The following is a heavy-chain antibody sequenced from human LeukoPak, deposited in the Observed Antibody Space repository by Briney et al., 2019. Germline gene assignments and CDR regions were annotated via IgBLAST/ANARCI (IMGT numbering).Heavy chain of an antibody. CDR3: VRGNWFDP. Sequence: GSLRLSCAASGFTFSDYYMSWIRQPPGKGLEWIGEINHSGSTTYNPSLKSRVTISLDTSKNQFFLKLNSVTAADTAVYYCVRGNWFDPWGQGTLVTVSS. CDR2: INHSGST. J-gene: IGHJ5*02. CDR1: GFTFSDYY. V-gene: IGHV4-34*01.